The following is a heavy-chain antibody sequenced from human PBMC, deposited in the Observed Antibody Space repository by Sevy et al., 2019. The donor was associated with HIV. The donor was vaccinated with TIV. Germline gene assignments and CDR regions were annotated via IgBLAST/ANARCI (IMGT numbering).Heavy chain of an antibody. CDR3: ARDLHSGSYYRRFDY. CDR2: INPNSGGT. J-gene: IGHJ4*02. Sequence: ASVKVSCKAYGYTFTGYYMHWVRQAPGQGLEWMGWINPNSGGTNYAQKFQGRVTMTRDTSISTAYMELSRLRSDDTAVYYCARDLHSGSYYRRFDYWGQGTLVTVSS. D-gene: IGHD1-26*01. V-gene: IGHV1-2*02. CDR1: GYTFTGYY.